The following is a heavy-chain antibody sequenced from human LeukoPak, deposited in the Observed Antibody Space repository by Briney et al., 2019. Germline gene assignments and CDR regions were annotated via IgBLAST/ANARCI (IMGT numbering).Heavy chain of an antibody. Sequence: PGRSLRLSCAASGFTFSSYGMHWVRQAPGKGLEWAAVIWYDGSNKYYADSVKGRFTISRDNSKNTLYLQMNSLRTEDTAVYYCAKAEGYDILTGLDYWGQGTLVTVSS. D-gene: IGHD3-9*01. J-gene: IGHJ4*02. V-gene: IGHV3-33*06. CDR3: AKAEGYDILTGLDY. CDR2: IWYDGSNK. CDR1: GFTFSSYG.